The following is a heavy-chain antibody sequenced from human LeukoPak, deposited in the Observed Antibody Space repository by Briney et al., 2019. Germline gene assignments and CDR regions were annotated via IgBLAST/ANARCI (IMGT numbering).Heavy chain of an antibody. D-gene: IGHD6-19*01. Sequence: SETLSLTCTVSGGSISSGSYHWGWIRQPPGMGLECIGSVHYSGSTYINPSFESRVTISMDTSNNRFSLRLTSVTAADTAVYYCARRGSGWYPFDPWGQGTLVAVSS. V-gene: IGHV4-39*01. CDR1: GGSISSGSYH. J-gene: IGHJ5*02. CDR2: VHYSGST. CDR3: ARRGSGWYPFDP.